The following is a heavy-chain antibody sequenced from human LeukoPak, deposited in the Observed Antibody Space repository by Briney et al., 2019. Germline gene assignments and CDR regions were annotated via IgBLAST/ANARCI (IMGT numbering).Heavy chain of an antibody. V-gene: IGHV3-30*02. CDR2: ITYDGRNS. Sequence: GGSLRLSCAASGFTFSSYGMHWVRQAPGKGLEWVAIITYDGRNSHYADSVKGRFTISRDNSKNTLYLQMSSLRAEDTAVYYCAKDLIGYCVTISCYNAFDIWGEGTLVTVSS. D-gene: IGHD2-2*02. CDR3: AKDLIGYCVTISCYNAFDI. CDR1: GFTFSSYG. J-gene: IGHJ3*02.